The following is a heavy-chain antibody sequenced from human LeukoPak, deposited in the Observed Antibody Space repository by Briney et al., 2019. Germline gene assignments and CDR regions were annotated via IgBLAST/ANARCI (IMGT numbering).Heavy chain of an antibody. V-gene: IGHV4-34*01. CDR1: GDSIRSYY. D-gene: IGHD5-24*01. CDR2: INHSGST. CDR3: ARGRWRSRDGYNS. J-gene: IGHJ4*02. Sequence: SEALSLTCTVSGDSIRSYYWSWIRQPPGKGLEWIGEINHSGSTNYNPSLKSRVTISVDTSKNQFSLKLSSVTAADTAVYYCARGRWRSRDGYNSWGQGTLVTVSS.